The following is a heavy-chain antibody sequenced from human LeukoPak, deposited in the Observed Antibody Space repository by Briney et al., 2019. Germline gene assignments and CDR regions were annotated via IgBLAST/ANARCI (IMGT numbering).Heavy chain of an antibody. D-gene: IGHD5-12*01. CDR1: GYTFTSYG. J-gene: IGHJ6*03. Sequence: EASVTVSCKASGYTFTSYGISWVRQAPGHGLEWMGWISAYNGNTNYAQKLQGRVTMTTDTSTSTAYMELRSLRSDDTAVYYCARVYSGYDFDFGDYYYMDVWGKGTTVTISS. V-gene: IGHV1-18*01. CDR2: ISAYNGNT. CDR3: ARVYSGYDFDFGDYYYMDV.